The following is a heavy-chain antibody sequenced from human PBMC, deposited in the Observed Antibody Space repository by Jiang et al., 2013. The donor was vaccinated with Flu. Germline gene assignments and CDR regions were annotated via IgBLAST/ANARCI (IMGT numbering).Heavy chain of an antibody. D-gene: IGHD6-13*01. CDR3: ARGSSSTMVY. CDR2: TYYKSKWYN. J-gene: IGHJ4*02. V-gene: IGHV6-1*01. Sequence: SPSRGLEWLGRTYYKSKWYNDYALSVKSRITINPDTSKNQFSLQLNSVTPEDTAVYYCARGSSSTMVYWGQGTLVTVSS.